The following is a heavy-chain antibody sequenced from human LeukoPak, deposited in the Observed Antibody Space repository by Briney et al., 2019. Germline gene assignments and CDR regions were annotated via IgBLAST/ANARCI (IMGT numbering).Heavy chain of an antibody. J-gene: IGHJ4*02. CDR2: ISDSGGST. CDR3: AKDRDYDILTGGFDY. Sequence: PGGSLRLSCAASGLTFSNYAMSWVRQAPGKGLEWVSGISDSGGSTYYADSVKGRFIISRDNSKNTLYLQMNSLRAEDTALYYCAKDRDYDILTGGFDYWGQGTLVTVSS. D-gene: IGHD3-9*01. CDR1: GLTFSNYA. V-gene: IGHV3-23*01.